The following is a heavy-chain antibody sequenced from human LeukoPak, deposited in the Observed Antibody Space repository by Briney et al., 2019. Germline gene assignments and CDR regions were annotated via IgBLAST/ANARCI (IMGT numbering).Heavy chain of an antibody. D-gene: IGHD1-26*01. CDR2: VCDSGNCI. CDR1: GFTFSNYA. Sequence: GGSLRLSCAASGFTFSNYALSWVRQAPGRGLEWVSSVCDSGNCIYYAAPVGGRFTISRDNSKDTIYLQMNNLRAEDTAVYYCAKVGAAFSYFFDSWGQGTLVTVSS. V-gene: IGHV3-23*05. CDR3: AKVGAAFSYFFDS. J-gene: IGHJ4*02.